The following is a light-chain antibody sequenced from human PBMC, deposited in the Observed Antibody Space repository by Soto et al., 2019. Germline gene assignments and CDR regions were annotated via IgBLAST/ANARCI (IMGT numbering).Light chain of an antibody. J-gene: IGLJ1*01. CDR3: QSYDTSLTTYV. CDR2: RNN. V-gene: IGLV1-40*01. CDR1: SSNIGTDND. Sequence: QSVLPQPPSVSGAPGQRVTISCSGSSSNIGTDNDVHWYQQLPGTAPKLLIYRNNNRPSGVPDRFSGSKSGTSASVAITGLQAEDEAVYYCQSYDTSLTTYVFGTGTK.